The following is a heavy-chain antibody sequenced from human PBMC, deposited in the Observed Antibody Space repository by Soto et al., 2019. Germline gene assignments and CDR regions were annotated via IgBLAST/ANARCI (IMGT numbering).Heavy chain of an antibody. D-gene: IGHD2-8*01. V-gene: IGHV4-30-4*01. J-gene: IGHJ5*02. Sequence: QVQLQESGPGLVKPSQTLSLTCTVSGGSISSGDYYWSWIRQPPGKGLEWIGYIYYSGRTYYNPSLKSRVTISVDTSKNLFSLKLSSVTAADTAVYYCASSGYCTNGVCYTQFDPWGQGTLVTVSS. CDR2: IYYSGRT. CDR3: ASSGYCTNGVCYTQFDP. CDR1: GGSISSGDYY.